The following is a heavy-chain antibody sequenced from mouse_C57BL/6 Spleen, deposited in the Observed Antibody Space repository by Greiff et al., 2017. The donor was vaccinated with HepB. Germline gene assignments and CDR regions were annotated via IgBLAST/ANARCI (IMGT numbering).Heavy chain of an antibody. Sequence: DVKLQESGPELVKPGASVKMSCKASGYTFTDYNMHWVKQSHGKSLEWIGYINPNNGGTSYNQKFKGKATLTVNKSSSTAYMELRSLTSEDSAVYYCARGGYYPAWFAYWGQGTLVTVSA. J-gene: IGHJ3*01. CDR1: GYTFTDYN. CDR2: INPNNGGT. V-gene: IGHV1-22*01. CDR3: ARGGYYPAWFAY. D-gene: IGHD2-3*01.